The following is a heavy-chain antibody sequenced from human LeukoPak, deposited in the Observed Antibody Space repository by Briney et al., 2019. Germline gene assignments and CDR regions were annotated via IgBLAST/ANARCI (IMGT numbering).Heavy chain of an antibody. Sequence: SETLSLTCAVSGGSISSSNWWSWVRQPPGKGLEWIGYIYYTGDTIYNPSLMSRVTISVDTSKNQFSLNLKFVTAADTAVYYCARGRVSYSGSYHFDYWGQGTLVTVSS. CDR2: IYYTGDT. CDR1: GGSISSSNW. V-gene: IGHV4-4*02. D-gene: IGHD1-26*01. CDR3: ARGRVSYSGSYHFDY. J-gene: IGHJ4*02.